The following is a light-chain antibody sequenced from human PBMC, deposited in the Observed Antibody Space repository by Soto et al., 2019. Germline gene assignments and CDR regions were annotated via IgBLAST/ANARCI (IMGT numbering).Light chain of an antibody. Sequence: EIVMTQSPATLSVSPGERATLSCRASQSVSNNLAWYQQKPGQAPRLLIFGASTRATGIPARFSGSGSWTEFTLTISSLLSEDFAVYYCQQYNTWCPLAVGGGTKVETK. J-gene: IGKJ4*01. CDR2: GAS. CDR1: QSVSNN. V-gene: IGKV3-15*01. CDR3: QQYNTWCPLA.